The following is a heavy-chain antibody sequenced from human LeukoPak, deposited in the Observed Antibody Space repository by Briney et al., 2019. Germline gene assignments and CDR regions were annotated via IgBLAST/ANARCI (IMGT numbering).Heavy chain of an antibody. CDR1: GFTFSNAW. D-gene: IGHD3-10*01. Sequence: GGSLRLSCAASGFTFSNAWMSWVRQAPGKGLEWVGRIKSKTDGGTTDCAAPVKGRFTISRDDSKNTLYLQMNSLKTEDTAVYYCTTEDVLLWFGELGFDYWGQGTLVTVSS. CDR3: TTEDVLLWFGELGFDY. CDR2: IKSKTDGGTT. J-gene: IGHJ4*02. V-gene: IGHV3-15*01.